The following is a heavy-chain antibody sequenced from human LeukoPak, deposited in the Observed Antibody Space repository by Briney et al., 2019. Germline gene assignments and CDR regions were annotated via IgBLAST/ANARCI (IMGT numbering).Heavy chain of an antibody. Sequence: SETLSLTCSVSGDSISRNYWSWIRQPPGKGLEWIGYIYYSGSTYYNPSLKSRVTISVDTSKNQFSLKLSSVTAADTAVYYCARLQIMITFGGVIAPDYWGQGTLVTVSS. J-gene: IGHJ4*02. V-gene: IGHV4-59*08. D-gene: IGHD3-16*02. CDR1: GDSISRNY. CDR2: IYYSGST. CDR3: ARLQIMITFGGVIAPDY.